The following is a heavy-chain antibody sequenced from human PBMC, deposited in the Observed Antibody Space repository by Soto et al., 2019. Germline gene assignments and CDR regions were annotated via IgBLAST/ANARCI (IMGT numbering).Heavy chain of an antibody. D-gene: IGHD5-18*01. V-gene: IGHV4-4*02. CDR2: IYHSGST. CDR1: GGSISSSNW. CDR3: ARAWPSVDSYGSGVMDV. J-gene: IGHJ6*02. Sequence: QVQLQESGPGLVKPSGTLSVTCAVSGGSISSSNWWNWVRQPPGKGLEWIGEIYHSGSTNYNPSLRSRVTISIDKSKNQSSLRVKSVTAADTAEYYCARAWPSVDSYGSGVMDVWGQGTTVTVSS.